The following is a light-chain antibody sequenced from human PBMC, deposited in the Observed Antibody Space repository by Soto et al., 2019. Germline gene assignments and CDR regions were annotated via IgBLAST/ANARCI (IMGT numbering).Light chain of an antibody. J-gene: IGKJ1*01. V-gene: IGKV3-20*01. CDR2: GAS. CDR3: QHYGSSPWT. CDR1: QTVSSSY. Sequence: DIVLTQSPGTLSLSPGDRATLSCRASQTVSSSYVAWYQQKPGHAPRLLIYGASSRATVIPDRFSGSGSGKDFTLTISRLEPEDFAVYYWQHYGSSPWTFGQGTKVEIK.